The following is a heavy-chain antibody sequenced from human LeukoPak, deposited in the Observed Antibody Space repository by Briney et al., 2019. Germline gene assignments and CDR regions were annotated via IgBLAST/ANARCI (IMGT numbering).Heavy chain of an antibody. CDR1: GFIFSSYW. V-gene: IGHV3-74*01. Sequence: GGSLRLSCAASGFIFSSYWMHWVRQAPGKGLVWVSRIKSDGSSTSYADSVKGRFTISRDNAKNTLYLQMNSLRAEDTAVYYCTRVPYLGGQGTLVTVSS. D-gene: IGHD2/OR15-2a*01. CDR3: TRVPYL. CDR2: IKSDGSST. J-gene: IGHJ4*02.